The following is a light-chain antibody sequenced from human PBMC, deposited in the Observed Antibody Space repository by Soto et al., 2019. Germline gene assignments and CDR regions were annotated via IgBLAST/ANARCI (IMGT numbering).Light chain of an antibody. V-gene: IGKV3D-15*01. J-gene: IGKJ1*01. CDR2: GAS. CDR1: QSVSSD. Sequence: EIVMTQSPATLSVSPGERATLSCRASQSVSSDLAWYQHKPGQAPRLLIYGASTRATGIPARFSGRGSGTEFTLTISSLQSVDFAVYYCQLRSNWPQWTFGQGTKVDIK. CDR3: QLRSNWPQWT.